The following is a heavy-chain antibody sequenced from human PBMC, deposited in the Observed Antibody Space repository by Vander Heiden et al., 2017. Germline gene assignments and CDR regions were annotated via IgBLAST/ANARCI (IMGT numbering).Heavy chain of an antibody. CDR1: GFTFSIYS. V-gene: IGHV3-48*02. Sequence: EVQLMESGGGQVHPGGTLRLSCAASGFTFSIYSMNWLRQAPGKGLDWVSYISSGSSQTTHYADSVKCRFTISRDNAKNSLYLEMNSLRDEDTAVYYCARRGTTAFDYWGQGTLVTVSS. D-gene: IGHD3-16*01. CDR3: ARRGTTAFDY. J-gene: IGHJ4*02. CDR2: ISSGSSQTT.